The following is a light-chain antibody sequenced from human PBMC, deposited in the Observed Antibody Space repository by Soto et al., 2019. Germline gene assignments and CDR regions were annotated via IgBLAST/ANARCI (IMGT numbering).Light chain of an antibody. CDR1: QSLLHSNGYNY. Sequence: DIVMTQSPLSLPVTPGEPASISCRSSQSLLHSNGYNYLDWYLQKPGQSPQLLIYLGSNRASGVPDRFSGSGSGTEFTLKISRVEAEDVGVYYCIQALQTPWTFGQGTKVEIK. J-gene: IGKJ1*01. CDR3: IQALQTPWT. V-gene: IGKV2-28*01. CDR2: LGS.